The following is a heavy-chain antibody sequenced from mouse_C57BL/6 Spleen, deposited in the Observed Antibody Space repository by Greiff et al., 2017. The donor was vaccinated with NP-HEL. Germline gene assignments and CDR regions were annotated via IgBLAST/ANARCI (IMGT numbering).Heavy chain of an antibody. CDR3: ASGSLYYAMDY. CDR1: GYTFTSYW. CDR2: IDPSDSYT. D-gene: IGHD6-1*01. V-gene: IGHV1-59*01. J-gene: IGHJ4*01. Sequence: QVQLQQPGAELVRPGTSVKLSCKASGYTFTSYWMHWVKQRPGQGLEWIGVIDPSDSYTNYNQKFKGKATLTVDTSSSTAYMQLSSLTSEDSAVYYCASGSLYYAMDYWGQGTSVTVSS.